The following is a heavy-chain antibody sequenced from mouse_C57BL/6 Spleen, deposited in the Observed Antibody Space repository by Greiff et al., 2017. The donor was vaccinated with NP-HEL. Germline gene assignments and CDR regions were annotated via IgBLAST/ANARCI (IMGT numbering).Heavy chain of an antibody. J-gene: IGHJ2*01. Sequence: EVMLVESEGGLVQPGSSMKLSCTASGFTFSDYYMAWVRQVPEKGLEWVANINYDGSSTYYLDSLKSRFIISRDNAKNILYLQMSSLKSEDTATYYCATLGKLGRYFDYWGQGTTLTVSS. CDR2: INYDGSST. CDR1: GFTFSDYY. CDR3: ATLGKLGRYFDY. V-gene: IGHV5-16*01. D-gene: IGHD4-1*01.